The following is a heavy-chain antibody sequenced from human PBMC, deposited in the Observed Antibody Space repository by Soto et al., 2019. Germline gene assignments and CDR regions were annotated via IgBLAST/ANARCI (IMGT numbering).Heavy chain of an antibody. Sequence: GGSLRLSCAASGFTFSSYDMHWVRQATGKGLEWVSAIGTAGDTYYPGSVKGRFTISRENAKNSLYLQMNSLRAGDTAVYYCARGEKSVITFGGVIAPRNHYMDVWGKGTTVTVSS. V-gene: IGHV3-13*01. CDR3: ARGEKSVITFGGVIAPRNHYMDV. J-gene: IGHJ6*03. CDR1: GFTFSSYD. D-gene: IGHD3-16*02. CDR2: IGTAGDT.